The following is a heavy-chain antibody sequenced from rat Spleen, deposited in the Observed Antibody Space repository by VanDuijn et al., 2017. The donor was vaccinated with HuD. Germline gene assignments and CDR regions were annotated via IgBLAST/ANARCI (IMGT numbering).Heavy chain of an antibody. CDR1: GYSITSNY. J-gene: IGHJ4*01. V-gene: IGHV3-1*01. CDR2: IRYSGST. Sequence: EVQLQESGPGLVKPSQSLSLTCSVTGYSITSNYWGWIRKFPGNKMEWIGHIRYSGSTKYNPSLKSRIAITRDTSKNQFFLELNSVTLEDTATYYCARGGSSYVMDAWGQGASVTVSS. CDR3: ARGGSSYVMDA. D-gene: IGHD5-1*01.